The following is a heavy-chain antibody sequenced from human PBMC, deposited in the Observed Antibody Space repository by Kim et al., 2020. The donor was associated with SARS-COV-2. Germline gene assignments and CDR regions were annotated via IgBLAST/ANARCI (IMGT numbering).Heavy chain of an antibody. Sequence: YADSVKGRFIISRDNAKNTLYLQMSSLRAEDTAVYYCARDKGGYGAFDFWGQGTMVTVSS. J-gene: IGHJ3*01. CDR3: ARDKGGYGAFDF. V-gene: IGHV3-74*01. D-gene: IGHD6-13*01.